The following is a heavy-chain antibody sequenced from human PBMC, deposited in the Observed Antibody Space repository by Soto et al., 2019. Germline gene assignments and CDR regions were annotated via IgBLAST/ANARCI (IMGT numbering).Heavy chain of an antibody. CDR1: GYTFTGYY. Sequence: ASVKVSCKASGYTFTGYYMHWVRQAPGQGLEWMGWINPNSGGTNYAQKFQGRVTMTRDTSISTAYMELSRLRSGDTAVYYCARGKIENRPYYDFWSGYYGMDVWGQGTTVTVSS. D-gene: IGHD3-3*01. CDR3: ARGKIENRPYYDFWSGYYGMDV. CDR2: INPNSGGT. J-gene: IGHJ6*02. V-gene: IGHV1-2*02.